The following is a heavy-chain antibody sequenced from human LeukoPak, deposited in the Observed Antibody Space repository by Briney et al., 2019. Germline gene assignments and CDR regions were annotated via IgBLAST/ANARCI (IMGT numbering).Heavy chain of an antibody. CDR2: ICSSSSTI. J-gene: IGHJ4*02. Sequence: GGSLRLSCAASGFTFSSYSMNWVRQAPGKGLEWVSYICSSSSTIYYADSVKGRFTISRDNAKNSLYLQMNSLRAEDTAVYYCARVKPAAMAWYFDYWGQGTLVTVSS. V-gene: IGHV3-48*04. CDR1: GFTFSSYS. CDR3: ARVKPAAMAWYFDY. D-gene: IGHD2-2*01.